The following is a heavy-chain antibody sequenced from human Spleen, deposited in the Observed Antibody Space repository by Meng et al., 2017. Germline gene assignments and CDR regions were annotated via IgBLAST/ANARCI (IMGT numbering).Heavy chain of an antibody. J-gene: IGHJ4*02. V-gene: IGHV4-34*01. D-gene: IGHD4-17*01. CDR1: GGSFSGYY. Sequence: GSLRLSCAVYGGSFSGYYWSWIRQPPGKGLEWIGEINHSGSTNYNPSLKSRVTISVDTSKNQFSLKLSSVTAADTAVYYCASGDYGNDYWGQGTLVTVSS. CDR2: INHSGST. CDR3: ASGDYGNDY.